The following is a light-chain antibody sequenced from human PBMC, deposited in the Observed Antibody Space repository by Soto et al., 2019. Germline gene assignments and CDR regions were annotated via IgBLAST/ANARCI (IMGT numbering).Light chain of an antibody. CDR2: KAS. CDR1: QSISSW. J-gene: IGKJ4*01. Sequence: DIQMTHSPSTLSASVGDRVTITCRASQSISSWLAWYQQKPGKAPKFLIYKASSLESGVPSRFSGGGSGTVSALTISSLQTDDVAAYYCDEYNSYSPTTFGGGTKVESK. CDR3: DEYNSYSPTT. V-gene: IGKV1-5*03.